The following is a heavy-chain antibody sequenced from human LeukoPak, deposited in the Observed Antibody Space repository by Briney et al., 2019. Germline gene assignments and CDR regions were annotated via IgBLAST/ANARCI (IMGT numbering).Heavy chain of an antibody. CDR3: ARGWLGSSWYYYYYMDV. CDR2: IYNSGST. D-gene: IGHD6-13*01. V-gene: IGHV4-59*07. J-gene: IGHJ6*03. CDR1: GHSFSYFY. Sequence: SDTLSLTCTLSGHSFSYFYGSWIPHPPGEGLEWIGYIYNSGSTNYNPSLKRRVTISLDTSQNQFSLKLSSVTAADTAVYYCARGWLGSSWYYYYYMDVWGKGTTVTVSS.